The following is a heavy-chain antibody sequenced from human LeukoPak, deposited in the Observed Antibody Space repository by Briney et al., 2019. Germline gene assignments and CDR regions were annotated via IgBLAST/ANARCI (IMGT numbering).Heavy chain of an antibody. CDR2: INPKSGGT. D-gene: IGHD4-17*01. J-gene: IGHJ4*02. Sequence: ASVKVSCKASGYTFTGYYMHWVRQAPGQGLEWMGWINPKSGGTNYAQKFQGRVTMTRDTSISTAYMELSRLRSDDTAVYYCARVWGTVTTPTWFDYWGQGTLVTVSS. V-gene: IGHV1-2*02. CDR3: ARVWGTVTTPTWFDY. CDR1: GYTFTGYY.